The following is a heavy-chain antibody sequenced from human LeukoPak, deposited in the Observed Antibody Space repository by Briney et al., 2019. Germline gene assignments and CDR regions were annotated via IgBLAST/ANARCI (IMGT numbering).Heavy chain of an antibody. Sequence: ASVKVSCKASGGTFSSYAISWVRQAPGQGLKWMGGIIPIFGTANYAQKFQGRVTITADESTSTAYMELSSLRSEDTAVYYCARETYGIAVGSDWFDPWGQGTLVTVSS. CDR3: ARETYGIAVGSDWFDP. CDR1: GGTFSSYA. J-gene: IGHJ5*02. D-gene: IGHD6-19*01. CDR2: IIPIFGTA. V-gene: IGHV1-69*13.